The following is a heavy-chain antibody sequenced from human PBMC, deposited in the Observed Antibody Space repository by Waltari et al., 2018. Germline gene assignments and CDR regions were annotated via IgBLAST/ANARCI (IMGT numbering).Heavy chain of an antibody. D-gene: IGHD3-22*01. CDR3: ARYAQYYYDSSGYPAGAFDI. V-gene: IGHV4-38-2*01. Sequence: QVQLQESGPGLVKSSETLSLTCAVSGYSISSGYYWGWIRQPPGKGLEWIGSIYHSGSTYYNPSLKIRVTISVDTSKTQFSLKLSSVTAADTAVYYCARYAQYYYDSSGYPAGAFDIWGQGTMVTVSS. CDR2: IYHSGST. J-gene: IGHJ3*02. CDR1: GYSISSGYY.